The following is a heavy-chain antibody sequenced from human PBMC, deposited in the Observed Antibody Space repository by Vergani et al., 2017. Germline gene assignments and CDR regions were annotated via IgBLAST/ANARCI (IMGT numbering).Heavy chain of an antibody. Sequence: QVQLQESGPGLVKPSETLSLTCTVSGYSISSGYYWGWIRQPPGKGLEWIGSIYHSGSTYYNPSLMSRVTISVDTSKNQFSLKLSSVTAAVTAVYYCARDSGDYVWGSYEAWFDPWGQGTLVTVSS. CDR2: IYHSGST. J-gene: IGHJ5*02. CDR1: GYSISSGYY. D-gene: IGHD3-16*01. CDR3: ARDSGDYVWGSYEAWFDP. V-gene: IGHV4-38-2*02.